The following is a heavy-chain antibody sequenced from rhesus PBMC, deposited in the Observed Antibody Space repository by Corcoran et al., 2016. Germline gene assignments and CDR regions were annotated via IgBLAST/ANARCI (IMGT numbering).Heavy chain of an antibody. J-gene: IGHJ4*01. Sequence: QVQLQESGPGVVKPSETLSLTCAVSGGSISDSYRWSWIRQPPGRGLEWIGYIYGSSTRTNYNPSLKSRVPISKDTSKNQFSVKLSSVTAADTAVYYCARDPYSGYSYAYFDYWGQGVLVTVSS. CDR3: ARDPYSGYSYAYFDY. CDR2: IYGSSTRT. CDR1: GGSISDSYR. D-gene: IGHD5-24*01. V-gene: IGHV4S10*01.